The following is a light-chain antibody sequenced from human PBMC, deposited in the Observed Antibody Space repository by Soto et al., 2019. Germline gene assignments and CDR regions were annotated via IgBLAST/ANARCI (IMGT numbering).Light chain of an antibody. Sequence: IVMTQSQLSLPVTPGEPASISCRSSQSLLHSNGYNYLDWYLQKPGQSPQLLIYLGSNRASGVPDRFSGSGSGTDFTLKISRVEAEDVGVYYCMQALQTPPTFGQGTLLEI. CDR3: MQALQTPPT. J-gene: IGKJ5*01. V-gene: IGKV2-28*01. CDR2: LGS. CDR1: QSLLHSNGYNY.